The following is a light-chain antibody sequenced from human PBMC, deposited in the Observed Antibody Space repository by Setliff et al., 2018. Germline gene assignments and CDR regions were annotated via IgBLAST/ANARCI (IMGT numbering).Light chain of an antibody. J-gene: IGLJ2*01. Sequence: QSALTQPASVSGSPGQSITISCTGTSTDVANYFYVSWYQQYPGKAPKLIIYDVSKRPSGVSNRFSGSKSGNMASLAISGLQAEDEADYYCGSYTSSTAFGAFGGGTKVTVL. CDR1: STDVANYFY. V-gene: IGLV2-14*01. CDR3: GSYTSSTAFGA. CDR2: DVS.